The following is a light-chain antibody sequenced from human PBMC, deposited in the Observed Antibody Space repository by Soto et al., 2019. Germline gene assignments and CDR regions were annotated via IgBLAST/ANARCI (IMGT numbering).Light chain of an antibody. CDR3: QQWIRWT. CDR1: ERVGSN. J-gene: IGKJ1*01. Sequence: EIVMTQSPATLSVSPGDRVTLSCRASERVGSNVAWYQHKPGQAPRLLIYGASVRATGIPDRFSGSGSETEFTLTLSSLQSEDFAVYYCQQWIRWTFGQGTRLELK. CDR2: GAS. V-gene: IGKV3-15*01.